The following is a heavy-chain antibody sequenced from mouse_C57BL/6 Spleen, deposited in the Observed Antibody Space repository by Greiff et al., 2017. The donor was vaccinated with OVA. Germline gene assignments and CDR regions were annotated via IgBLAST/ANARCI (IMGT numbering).Heavy chain of an antibody. V-gene: IGHV5-4*01. CDR2: ISDGGSYT. CDR3: ARDNERMAY. J-gene: IGHJ3*01. Sequence: EVQGVESGGGLVKPGGSLKLSCAASGFTFSSYAMSWVRQTPEKRLAWVATISDGGSYTYYPDNVKGRFTISRDNAKNNLYLQMSHLKSEDTAMYYCARDNERMAYWGQGTLVTVSA. CDR1: GFTFSSYA.